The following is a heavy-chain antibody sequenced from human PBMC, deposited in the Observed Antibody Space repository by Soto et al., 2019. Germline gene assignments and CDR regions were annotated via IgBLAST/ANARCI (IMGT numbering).Heavy chain of an antibody. CDR1: GYSFTSYW. V-gene: IGHV5-51*01. D-gene: IGHD3-3*01. J-gene: IGHJ3*02. CDR3: ASGKLTIFGVVVDAFDI. CDR2: IYPGDSDT. Sequence: GESLKISCKGSGYSFTSYWIGWVRQMPGKGLEWMGIIYPGDSDTRYSPSFQGQVTISADKSISTAYLQWSSLKASDTAMYYCASGKLTIFGVVVDAFDIWGQGTMVTVSS.